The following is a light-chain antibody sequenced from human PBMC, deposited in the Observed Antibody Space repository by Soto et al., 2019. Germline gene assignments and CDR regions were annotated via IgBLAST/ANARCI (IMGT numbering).Light chain of an antibody. CDR1: QGVSDY. J-gene: IGKJ4*01. CDR3: QQYNSAPPNT. V-gene: IGKV1-27*01. Sequence: DIQMAQSPSSLSASVGDRVTITCRASQGVSDYFAWYQQKPGKVPKLLIYDASTLQSGVPSRFSGSGSGTEFTLTISSLQPEDVATYYCQQYNSAPPNTFGGGTKVEIK. CDR2: DAS.